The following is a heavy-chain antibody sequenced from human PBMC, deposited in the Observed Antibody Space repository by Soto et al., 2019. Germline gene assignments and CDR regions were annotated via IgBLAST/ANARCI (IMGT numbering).Heavy chain of an antibody. D-gene: IGHD1-1*01. CDR1: GASISGFY. CDR3: VRDGTKTLRDWFDP. J-gene: IGHJ5*02. Sequence: TLSLTCTVAGASISGFYLGCIRKSAGKGLEWIGRIYATGTTDYNPSLKSRVMMSVDTSKKQFSLKLRSVTAADTAVYYCVRDGTKTLRDWFDPWGQGISVTVSS. CDR2: IYATGTT. V-gene: IGHV4-4*07.